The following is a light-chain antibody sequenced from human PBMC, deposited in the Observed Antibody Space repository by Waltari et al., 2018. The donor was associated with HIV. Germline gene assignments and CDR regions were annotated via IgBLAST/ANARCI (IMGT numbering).Light chain of an antibody. CDR2: YDS. V-gene: IGLV3-21*04. J-gene: IGLJ3*02. CDR1: RLGTTM. Sequence: YVLTQAPSVSQAPGKTATLTCEGDRLGTTMVQWYQQKSDKAPVLVIYYDSERPTGIPDRFSGSNSGNTATLTSSRVEDGDEADYYCLVWDTASNEGVFGGGTKLTVL. CDR3: LVWDTASNEGV.